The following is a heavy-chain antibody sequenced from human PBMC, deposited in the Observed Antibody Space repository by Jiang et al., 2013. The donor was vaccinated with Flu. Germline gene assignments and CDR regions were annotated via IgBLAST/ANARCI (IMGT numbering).Heavy chain of an antibody. J-gene: IGHJ3*02. CDR1: GDSISGFY. Sequence: GLVKPSETLSLTCTVSGDSISGFYWSWIRQPPGKGLEWIGYIHDSGNTNYNPSLKGRVTISVHTSKNQFSLKLSSVTAADTAVYYCARGASYYDIWGQGTMVTVSS. CDR2: IHDSGNT. CDR3: ARGASYYDI. V-gene: IGHV4-59*01. D-gene: IGHD3-10*01.